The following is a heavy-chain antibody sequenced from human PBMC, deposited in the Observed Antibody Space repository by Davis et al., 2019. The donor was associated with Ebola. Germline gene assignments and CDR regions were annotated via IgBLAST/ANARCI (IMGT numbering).Heavy chain of an antibody. J-gene: IGHJ3*01. V-gene: IGHV3-23*01. CDR2: ISGSGGST. CDR3: ARENGSYFAFDV. CDR1: GFTFSSYA. Sequence: SLNISCAASGFTFSSYAMSWVRQAPGKGLEWVSAISGSGGSTYYAESVKVRFTISRDSSQNTVYLQMNSLRPDDKALYYCARENGSYFAFDVWGQGTMVTVSS. D-gene: IGHD1-26*01.